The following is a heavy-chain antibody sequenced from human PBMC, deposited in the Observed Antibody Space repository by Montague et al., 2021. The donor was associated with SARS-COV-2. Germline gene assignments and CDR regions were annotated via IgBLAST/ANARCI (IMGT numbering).Heavy chain of an antibody. J-gene: IGHJ4*02. CDR2: IYYSGST. D-gene: IGHD6-19*01. Sequence: SETLSLTCTVSGGSISSYYWSWIRQPPGKGLERIGYIYYSGSTNYNPSXXSRVTISVDTSKNQFSLKLSSVTAADTAVYYCARQSGRLWGIAVAGAFDYWGQGTLVTVSS. CDR1: GGSISSYY. CDR3: ARQSGRLWGIAVAGAFDY. V-gene: IGHV4-59*08.